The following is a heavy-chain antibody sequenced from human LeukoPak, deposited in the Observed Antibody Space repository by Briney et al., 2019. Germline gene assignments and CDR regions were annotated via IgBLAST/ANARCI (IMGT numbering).Heavy chain of an antibody. V-gene: IGHV3-23*01. CDR3: AKDRRAYYYGSGIEYYFDY. J-gene: IGHJ4*02. D-gene: IGHD3-10*01. CDR2: ISGSGGST. CDR1: GFTFSSYA. Sequence: RAGGSLRLSCAASGFTFSSYAMSWVRQAPGKGLEWVSAISGSGGSTYYADSVKGRFTISRDNSKNTLYLQMNSLRAEDTAVYYCAKDRRAYYYGSGIEYYFDYWGQGTLVTVSS.